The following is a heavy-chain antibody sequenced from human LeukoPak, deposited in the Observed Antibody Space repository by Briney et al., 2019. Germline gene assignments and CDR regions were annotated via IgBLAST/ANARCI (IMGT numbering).Heavy chain of an antibody. D-gene: IGHD4-17*01. Sequence: GGSLRLSCAASGFTVSTNYMNWVRQAPGKGLEWVAVIYTDGDTYYADSVKGRFTISRDNSKNTLYLQMNSLRAEDTAVYYCAKLHHTVTGAAFDIWGQGTMVTVSS. CDR1: GFTVSTNY. J-gene: IGHJ3*02. CDR3: AKLHHTVTGAAFDI. V-gene: IGHV3-53*01. CDR2: IYTDGDT.